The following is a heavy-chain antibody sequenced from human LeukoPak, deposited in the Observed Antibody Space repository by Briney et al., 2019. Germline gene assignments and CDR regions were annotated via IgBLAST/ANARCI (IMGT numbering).Heavy chain of an antibody. Sequence: SETLSLTCTVSGGSISSGGHYWSWIRQHPGKGLEWIGYIYYSGRTYYNPSLKSRVTISVDTSKTQFSLKLSSETAADTAVYYCARASRLGELSLGYWGQGTLVTVSS. D-gene: IGHD3-16*02. V-gene: IGHV4-31*03. CDR3: ARASRLGELSLGY. CDR2: IYYSGRT. J-gene: IGHJ4*02. CDR1: GGSISSGGHY.